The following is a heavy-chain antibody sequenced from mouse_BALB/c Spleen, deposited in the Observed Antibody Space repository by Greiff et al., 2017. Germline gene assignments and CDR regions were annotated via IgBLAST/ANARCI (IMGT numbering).Heavy chain of an antibody. D-gene: IGHD2-3*01. J-gene: IGHJ1*01. CDR2: INPSSGYT. V-gene: IGHV1-4*01. CDR1: GYTFTSYT. Sequence: QVQLQQSGAELARPGASVKMSCKASGYTFTSYTMHWVKQRPGQGLEWIGYINPSSGYTNYNQKFKDKATLTADKSSSTAYMQLSSLTSEDSAVYYCARNIVYDGSYWYFDVWGAGTTVTVSS. CDR3: ARNIVYDGSYWYFDV.